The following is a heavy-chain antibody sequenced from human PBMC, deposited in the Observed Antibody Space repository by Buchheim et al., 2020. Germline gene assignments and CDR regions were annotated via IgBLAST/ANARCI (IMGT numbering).Heavy chain of an antibody. V-gene: IGHV1-8*01. CDR3: ARGGFGSSGWRYYYYYYGMDV. CDR2: MNPNSGNT. D-gene: IGHD6-19*01. Sequence: QVQLVQSGAEVKKPGASVKVSCKASGCTFTSDDINWVRQATGQGLEWMGWMNPNSGNTGYAQKFQGRVTMTRNTSISTAYMELSSLRSEDTAVYYCARGGFGSSGWRYYYYYYGMDVWGQGTT. CDR1: GCTFTSDD. J-gene: IGHJ6*02.